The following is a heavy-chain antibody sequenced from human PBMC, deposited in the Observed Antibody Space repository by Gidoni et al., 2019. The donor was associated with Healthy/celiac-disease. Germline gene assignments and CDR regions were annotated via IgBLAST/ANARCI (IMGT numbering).Heavy chain of an antibody. CDR2: ISYDGSNK. V-gene: IGHV3-30*18. D-gene: IGHD2-2*03. CDR1: GFTFSSYG. J-gene: IGHJ6*02. Sequence: QVQLVESGGGVVQPGRSLRLSCAASGFTFSSYGMHWVRQAPGKGLEWVAVISYDGSNKYYADSVKGRFTISRDNSKNTLYLQMNSLRAEDTAVYYCAKERLSGYCSSTSCSVGGGMDVWGQGTTVTVSS. CDR3: AKERLSGYCSSTSCSVGGGMDV.